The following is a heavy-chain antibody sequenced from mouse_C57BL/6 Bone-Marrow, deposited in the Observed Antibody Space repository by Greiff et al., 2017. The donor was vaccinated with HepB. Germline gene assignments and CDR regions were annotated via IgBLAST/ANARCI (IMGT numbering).Heavy chain of an antibody. CDR2: INPNNGGT. CDR3: ARGALRRPFDY. CDR1: GYTFTDYY. V-gene: IGHV1-26*01. D-gene: IGHD1-2*01. Sequence: EVQLQQSGPELVKPGASVKISCKASGYTFTDYYMNWVKQSHGKSLEWIGDINPNNGGTSYNQKFKGKATLTVDKSSSTAYMELRGLTSEDSAVYYCARGALRRPFDYWGKGTTLTVSS. J-gene: IGHJ2*01.